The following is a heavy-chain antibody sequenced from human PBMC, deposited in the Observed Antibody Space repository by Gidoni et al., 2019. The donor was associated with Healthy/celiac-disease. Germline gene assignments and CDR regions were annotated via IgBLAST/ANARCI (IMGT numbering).Heavy chain of an antibody. J-gene: IGHJ4*02. CDR2: INPSGGST. CDR1: GYTFTSYY. CDR3: ARGDIVVVPAAIGVDY. V-gene: IGHV1-46*03. D-gene: IGHD2-2*02. Sequence: QVQLVQSGAEVKKPGASVKVSCKASGYTFTSYYMHWVRQAPGQGLEWMGIINPSGGSTSYAHKFQGRVTMTRDTSTSTVYMELSSLRSEDTAVYYCARGDIVVVPAAIGVDYWGQGTLVTVSS.